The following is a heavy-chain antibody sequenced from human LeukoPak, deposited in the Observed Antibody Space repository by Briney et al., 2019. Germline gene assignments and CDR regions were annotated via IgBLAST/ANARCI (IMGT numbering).Heavy chain of an antibody. CDR2: ITTYKGNI. D-gene: IGHD3-22*01. CDR1: GYIFSNHG. Sequence: ASVKVSCKASGYIFSNHGISWVRQAPGEGLEWMGWITTYKGNIAYAQKFQGRVTMTTDTSTSTAYMELRSLRSDDTAVYYCATDRVGYYDSSGYYSWGQGTLVTVSS. V-gene: IGHV1-18*01. CDR3: ATDRVGYYDSSGYYS. J-gene: IGHJ4*02.